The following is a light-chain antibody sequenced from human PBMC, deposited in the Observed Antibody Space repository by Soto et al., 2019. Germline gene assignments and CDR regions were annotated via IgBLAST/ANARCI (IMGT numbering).Light chain of an antibody. J-gene: IGLJ2*01. V-gene: IGLV1-47*01. CDR3: AAWDDSLRAPG. CDR1: SSNIGSNY. CDR2: RDD. Sequence: HSVLTQPPSASATPGQRITISCFGSSSNIGSNYGYWYQQLPGTAPKLLISRDDERPSGVPDRFSGSKSGTSASLAISGVRSEDEADYFCAAWDDSLRAPGFGGGTKLTVL.